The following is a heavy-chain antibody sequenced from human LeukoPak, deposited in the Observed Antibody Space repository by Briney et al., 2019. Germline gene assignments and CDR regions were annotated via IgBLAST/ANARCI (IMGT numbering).Heavy chain of an antibody. CDR2: IYSGGST. J-gene: IGHJ6*02. CDR1: GFTVSSNY. V-gene: IGHV3-66*01. Sequence: LAGGSLRLSCAASGFTVSSNYMSWVRQAPGKGLEWVSVIYSGGSTYYADSVKGRFTISRDNSKNTLYLQMNSLRAEDTAVYYCARARWLRAHYYDYGMDVWGQGTTVTVYS. D-gene: IGHD5-12*01. CDR3: ARARWLRAHYYDYGMDV.